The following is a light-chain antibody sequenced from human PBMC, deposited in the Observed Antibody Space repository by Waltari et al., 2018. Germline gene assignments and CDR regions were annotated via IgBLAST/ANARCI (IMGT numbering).Light chain of an antibody. CDR2: GAS. CDR1: QSVSSN. Sequence: EILMPQSPATLPVSPGERATLSCRASQSVSSNLAWYQQQPGQAPRLLIYGASTRATGIPARFSGSGSGTEFTLTISSLQSEDFAVYYCQQYNNWPLTFGGGTKVEIK. V-gene: IGKV3-15*01. J-gene: IGKJ4*01. CDR3: QQYNNWPLT.